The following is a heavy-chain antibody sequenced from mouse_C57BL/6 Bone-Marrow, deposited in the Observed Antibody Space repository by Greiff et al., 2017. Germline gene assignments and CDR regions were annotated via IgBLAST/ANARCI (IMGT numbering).Heavy chain of an antibody. V-gene: IGHV1-4*01. CDR2: INPSSGYT. D-gene: IGHD2-4*01. J-gene: IGHJ4*01. Sequence: QVQLQQSGAELARPGASVKMSCKASGYTFTSYTMPWVKQRPGQGLEWIGSINPSSGYTKYNQKFKDKATLTADNASSTAYMQLSSLTSEASAVYYWARWGYDYGGTGCYSMDYWGQGTSVTVSS. CDR1: GYTFTSYT. CDR3: ARWGYDYGGTGCYSMDY.